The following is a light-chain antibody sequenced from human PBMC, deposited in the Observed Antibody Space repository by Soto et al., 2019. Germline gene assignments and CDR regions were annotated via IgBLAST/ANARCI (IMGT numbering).Light chain of an antibody. Sequence: DIHMSQSPSSLSASVGDRVTITCQASQDITNYLNWYQQKAGKAPKLLIYDASNLETGAPSRFSGSGSGTYFTFTISSLQPEDVATYYCQQYDNLPRTFGPGTKVDIK. CDR1: QDITNY. CDR3: QQYDNLPRT. CDR2: DAS. J-gene: IGKJ3*01. V-gene: IGKV1-33*01.